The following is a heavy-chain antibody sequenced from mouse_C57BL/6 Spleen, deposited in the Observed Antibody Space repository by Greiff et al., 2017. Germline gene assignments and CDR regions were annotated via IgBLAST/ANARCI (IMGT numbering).Heavy chain of an antibody. CDR2: IDPANGNT. CDR3: ARVYYSNGYAMDY. D-gene: IGHD2-5*01. CDR1: GFNIKNNY. J-gene: IGHJ4*01. V-gene: IGHV14-3*01. Sequence: EVQLQQSVAELVRPGASVKLSCTASGFNIKNNYMHWVKQRPEQGLEWIGRIDPANGNTKYAPKFQGKATITADTSSNTAYLQLSILTSEDTAIYYCARVYYSNGYAMDYWGQGTSVTVSS.